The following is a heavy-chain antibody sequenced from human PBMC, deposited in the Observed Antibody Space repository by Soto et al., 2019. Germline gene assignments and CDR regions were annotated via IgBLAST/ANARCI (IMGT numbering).Heavy chain of an antibody. V-gene: IGHV3-33*01. D-gene: IGHD2-2*01. CDR3: ARDYQLPDDYYYYYGMDV. CDR1: GFTFSSYG. Sequence: GGSLRLSCAASGFTFSSYGMHWVRQAPGKGLEWVAVIWYDGSNKYYADSVKGRFTISRDNSKNTLYLQMNSLRAEDTAVYYCARDYQLPDDYYYYYGMDVWGQGTTVTVSS. CDR2: IWYDGSNK. J-gene: IGHJ6*02.